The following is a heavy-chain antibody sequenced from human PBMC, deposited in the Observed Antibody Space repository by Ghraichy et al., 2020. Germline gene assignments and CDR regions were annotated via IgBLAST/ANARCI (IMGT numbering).Heavy chain of an antibody. V-gene: IGHV3-30-3*01. CDR1: GFTFTTYS. D-gene: IGHD6-13*01. CDR3: ARDIKSSSWSYYFYAMDV. CDR2: ISHDGNSK. Sequence: GGSLRLSCAASGFTFTTYSMHWVRQAPGKGLEWVAVISHDGNSKYYADSVKGRFTISRDNSRNTVYLQMNSQRADDTAVYYCARDIKSSSWSYYFYAMDVWGQGTMVTVSS. J-gene: IGHJ6*02.